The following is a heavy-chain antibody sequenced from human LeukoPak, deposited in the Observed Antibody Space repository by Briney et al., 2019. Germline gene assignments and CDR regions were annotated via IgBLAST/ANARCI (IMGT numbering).Heavy chain of an antibody. CDR3: ARLAYCSNDVCYSNYYYSMDV. J-gene: IGHJ6*03. V-gene: IGHV5-51*01. CDR1: GYAFSSYW. Sequence: GESLKISCKGSGYAFSSYWIGWVRQMPGKGLEWMGIIYPDDSDTRYSPSFQGQVTISADKSISTAYLQWSSLKASDTAMYYCARLAYCSNDVCYSNYYYSMDVWGKGTTVTVSS. D-gene: IGHD2-8*01. CDR2: IYPDDSDT.